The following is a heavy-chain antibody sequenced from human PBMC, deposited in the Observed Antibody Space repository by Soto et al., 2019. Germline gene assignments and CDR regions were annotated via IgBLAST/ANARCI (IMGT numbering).Heavy chain of an antibody. CDR3: AKDGITMIVVAYFDY. V-gene: IGHV3-23*01. J-gene: IGHJ4*02. CDR2: ISGSGGST. CDR1: GFTFSSYA. Sequence: GESLKISCAASGFTFSSYAMSWVRQAPGKGLEWVSAISGSGGSTYYADSVKGRFTISRDNSKNTLYLQMNSLRAEDTAVYYCAKDGITMIVVAYFDYWGQGTLVTVSS. D-gene: IGHD3-22*01.